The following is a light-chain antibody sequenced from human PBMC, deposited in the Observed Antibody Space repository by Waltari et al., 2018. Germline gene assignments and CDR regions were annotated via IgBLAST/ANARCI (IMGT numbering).Light chain of an antibody. CDR3: HVWDSSSDHYV. V-gene: IGLV3-21*02. Sequence: SYVLTQPPSVSVAPGQTARISCGGNNIGSKSVHWYQQKPGQAPVVVVYDDDDRPSGIPERVSGSNSGNTATLTIRRVEAGDEADYYCHVWDSSSDHYVFGTGTKVTVL. CDR2: DDD. CDR1: NIGSKS. J-gene: IGLJ1*01.